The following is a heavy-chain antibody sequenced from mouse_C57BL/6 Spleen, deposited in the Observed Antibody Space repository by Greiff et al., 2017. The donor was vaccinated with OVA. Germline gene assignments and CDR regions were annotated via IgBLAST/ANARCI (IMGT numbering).Heavy chain of an antibody. Sequence: QVQLQQSGPELVKPGASVKISCKASGYSFTSYYIHWVKQRPGQGLEWIGWIYPGSGNTKYNEKFKGKATLTADTSSSTADMQLSSLTSEDSAVYYCARGTVRDAMDYWGQGTSVTVSS. CDR2: IYPGSGNT. CDR3: ARGTVRDAMDY. V-gene: IGHV1-66*01. J-gene: IGHJ4*01. D-gene: IGHD1-1*01. CDR1: GYSFTSYY.